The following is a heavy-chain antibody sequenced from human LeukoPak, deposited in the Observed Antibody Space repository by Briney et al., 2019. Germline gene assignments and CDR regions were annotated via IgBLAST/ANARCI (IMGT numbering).Heavy chain of an antibody. D-gene: IGHD6-13*01. Sequence: GGSLRLSCAASGFTFSSYGMHWVRQAPGKGLEWVAFIRSDGNKKYYADSVKGRFTISRDNSKNTLYLQMNSLRAEDTAVYYCAKDLAAAGQYYYYMDVWGKGTTVTVSS. V-gene: IGHV3-30*02. CDR2: IRSDGNKK. J-gene: IGHJ6*03. CDR3: AKDLAAAGQYYYYMDV. CDR1: GFTFSSYG.